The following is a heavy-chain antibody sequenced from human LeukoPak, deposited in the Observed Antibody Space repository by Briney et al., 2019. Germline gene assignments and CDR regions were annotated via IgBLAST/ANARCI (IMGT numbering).Heavy chain of an antibody. V-gene: IGHV3-21*01. Sequence: TGGSLRLSCAASGFTFSSNSMNWVRQAPGKGLEWVSSISSSSYIYYADSVKARFTISRDNAKNALYLQMNTLRAEDTAVYYCARDWYHAIDYWGQGALVTVSS. CDR3: ARDWYHAIDY. D-gene: IGHD2-2*01. J-gene: IGHJ4*02. CDR1: GFTFSSNS. CDR2: ISSSSYI.